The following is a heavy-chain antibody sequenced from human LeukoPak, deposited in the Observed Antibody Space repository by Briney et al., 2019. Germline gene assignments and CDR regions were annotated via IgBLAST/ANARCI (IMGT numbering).Heavy chain of an antibody. CDR3: ARGGYCSSTSCFDAFDI. CDR2: ISSSSSYI. CDR1: GSTFSSYS. D-gene: IGHD2-2*01. V-gene: IGHV3-21*01. J-gene: IGHJ3*02. Sequence: GGSLRLSCAASGSTFSSYSMNWVRQAPGKGLEWVSSISSSSSYIYYADSVKGRFTISRDNAKNSLYLQMNSLRAEDTAVYYCARGGYCSSTSCFDAFDIWGQGTMVTVSS.